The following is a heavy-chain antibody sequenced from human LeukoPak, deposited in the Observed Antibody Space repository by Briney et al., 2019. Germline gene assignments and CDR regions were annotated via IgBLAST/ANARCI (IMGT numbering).Heavy chain of an antibody. CDR1: GGTFSSYA. V-gene: IGHV1-69*13. CDR2: IIPIVGTA. J-gene: IGHJ6*02. CDR3: ASRHLEPYSSSMNVGMDV. D-gene: IGHD6-13*01. Sequence: SVKVSCKASGGTFSSYAISWVRQAPGQGLEWMGGIIPIVGTANYAQKFQGRVTITADESTSTAYMELSSLRSEDTAVYYCASRHLEPYSSSMNVGMDVWGQGTTVTVS.